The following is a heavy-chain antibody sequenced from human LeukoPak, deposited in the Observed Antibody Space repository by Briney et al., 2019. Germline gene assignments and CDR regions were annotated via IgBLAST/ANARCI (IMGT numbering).Heavy chain of an antibody. D-gene: IGHD2-2*01. CDR2: ISAYNGNT. CDR1: GYTFTSYG. Sequence: ASVKVSCKASGYTFTSYGISWVRQAPGQGLEWMGWISAYNGNTNYAQKLQGRVTMTTDTSTSTAYMELRSLRSGDTAVYYCARLGYCSSTSCRRFDPWGQGTLVTVSS. CDR3: ARLGYCSSTSCRRFDP. J-gene: IGHJ5*02. V-gene: IGHV1-18*04.